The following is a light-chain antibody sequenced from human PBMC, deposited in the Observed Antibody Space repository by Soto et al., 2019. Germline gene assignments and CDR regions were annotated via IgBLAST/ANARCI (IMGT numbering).Light chain of an antibody. CDR2: EVS. CDR3: SSYTSSSNYV. CDR1: SSDVGGYNY. Sequence: QFVLPHSASVSWSRGHSMTISCTGTSSDVGGYNYVSWYQQRPGKAPKLMIYEVSNRPSGVSNRFSGSKSGNTASLTISGLQAEEEADYYCSSYTSSSNYVFGTGPKVTVL. V-gene: IGLV2-14*01. J-gene: IGLJ1*01.